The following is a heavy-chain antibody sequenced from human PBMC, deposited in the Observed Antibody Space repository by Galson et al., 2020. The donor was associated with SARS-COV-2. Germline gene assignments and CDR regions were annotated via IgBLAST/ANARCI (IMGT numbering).Heavy chain of an antibody. CDR3: AKGGDGDYYYFGMDV. Sequence: GGSLRLSCAASGFSFDNYAMHWVRQAPGQGLEWVAGISLNSGSIGYAASVKGRFTISRDNARNSLYLQMNSLRGEDTALYYCAKGGDGDYYYFGMDVWGQGTTVTVSS. J-gene: IGHJ6*02. V-gene: IGHV3-9*01. CDR2: ISLNSGSI. D-gene: IGHD3-10*01. CDR1: GFSFDNYA.